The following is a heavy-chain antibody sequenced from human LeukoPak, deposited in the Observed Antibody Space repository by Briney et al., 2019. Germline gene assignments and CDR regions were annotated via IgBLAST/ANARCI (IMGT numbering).Heavy chain of an antibody. Sequence: PGGSLRLSCTVSGFTVSSNSMSWVRQAPGKGLEWVSFIYSDNTHYSDSVKGRFTISRDNSKNTLYLQMNSLRAEDTAVYYCAKAGGYFDWLDAFDIWGQGTMVTVSS. CDR2: IYSDNT. V-gene: IGHV3-53*01. CDR3: AKAGGYFDWLDAFDI. D-gene: IGHD3-9*01. CDR1: GFTVSSNS. J-gene: IGHJ3*02.